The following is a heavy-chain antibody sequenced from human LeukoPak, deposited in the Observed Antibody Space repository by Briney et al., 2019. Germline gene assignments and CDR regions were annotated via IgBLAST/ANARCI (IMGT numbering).Heavy chain of an antibody. J-gene: IGHJ6*02. V-gene: IGHV1-3*01. CDR2: INAGNGNT. Sequence: ASVTVSCKASGYIFSNFFSSYGITWVRQAPGQRLEWMGGINAGNGNTKYSQKFQGRVTITRDTSASTAYMELSSLRSEDTAVYYCARVSVKLGYCSGGSCYPHYYYGMDVWGQGTTVTVSS. CDR1: GYIFSNFFSSYG. D-gene: IGHD2-15*01. CDR3: ARVSVKLGYCSGGSCYPHYYYGMDV.